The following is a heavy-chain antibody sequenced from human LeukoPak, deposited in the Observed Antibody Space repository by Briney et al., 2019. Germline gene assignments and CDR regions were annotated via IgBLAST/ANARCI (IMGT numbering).Heavy chain of an antibody. CDR3: ARGSGIAVALTY. V-gene: IGHV3-64*04. Sequence: GGSLRLSCSASGFTFSSYAMHWVRQAPGKGLEYVSAISSNGGSTYYADSVKGRFTTSRDNSKNTLYLQMNSLRAEDTAVYYCARGSGIAVALTYWGQGTLVTVSS. D-gene: IGHD6-19*01. CDR1: GFTFSSYA. J-gene: IGHJ4*02. CDR2: ISSNGGST.